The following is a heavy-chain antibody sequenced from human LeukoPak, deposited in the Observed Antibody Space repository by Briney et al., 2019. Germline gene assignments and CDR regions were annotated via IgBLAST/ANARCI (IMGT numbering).Heavy chain of an antibody. J-gene: IGHJ4*02. CDR2: IRSKAYGGTT. CDR3: TRDNSAPLNHYGDYGRWPDY. D-gene: IGHD4-17*01. V-gene: IGHV3-49*04. Sequence: GGSLRLSCTASGFTFGDYAMSWVRQAPGKGLEWVGFIRSKAYGGTTEYAASVKGRFTISRDDSKSIAYLQMNSLKTEDTAVYYCTRDNSAPLNHYGDYGRWPDYWGQGTLVTVSS. CDR1: GFTFGDYA.